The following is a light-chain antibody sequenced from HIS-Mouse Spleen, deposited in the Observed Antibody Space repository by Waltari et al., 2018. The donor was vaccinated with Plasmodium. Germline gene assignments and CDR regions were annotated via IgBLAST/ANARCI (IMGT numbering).Light chain of an antibody. Sequence: SYELTQPPSVSVSTGQTARITCSGEAVPQNNAYRYQQKSGQAPVLVSYEDSKRPHGIPERFSGSSSGTMATLTISGAQVEDEADYYCYSTDSSGNHRVFGGGTKLTVL. CDR3: YSTDSSGNHRV. J-gene: IGLJ3*02. V-gene: IGLV3-10*01. CDR2: EDS. CDR1: AVPQNN.